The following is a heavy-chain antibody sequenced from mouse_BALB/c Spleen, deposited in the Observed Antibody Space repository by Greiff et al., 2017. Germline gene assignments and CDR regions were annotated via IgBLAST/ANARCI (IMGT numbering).Heavy chain of an antibody. CDR3: ARRDRYGAWFAY. J-gene: IGHJ3*01. D-gene: IGHD2-14*01. Sequence: EVMLVESGGDLVKPGGSLKLSCAASGFTFSSYGMSWVRQPPDKRLEWVATISSGGSYTYYPDSVKGRFTISRDNAKNTLYLQMSSLKSEDTAMYYCARRDRYGAWFAYWGQGTLVTVSA. CDR2: ISSGGSYT. CDR1: GFTFSSYG. V-gene: IGHV5-6*02.